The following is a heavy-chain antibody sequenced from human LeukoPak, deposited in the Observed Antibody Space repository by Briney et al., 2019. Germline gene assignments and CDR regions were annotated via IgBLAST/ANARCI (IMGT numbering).Heavy chain of an antibody. CDR3: ARSPYSYGLPTNFDY. D-gene: IGHD5-18*01. CDR2: IKQDGSEK. J-gene: IGHJ4*02. CDR1: GFTFSSYW. V-gene: IGHV3-7*01. Sequence: GGSLRLSCAASGFTFSSYWMSWVRQAPGKGLEWVANIKQDGSEKYYVDSVKGRFTISRDNAKNSLYLQMNSLRGEDTAVYYCARSPYSYGLPTNFDYWGQGTLVTVSS.